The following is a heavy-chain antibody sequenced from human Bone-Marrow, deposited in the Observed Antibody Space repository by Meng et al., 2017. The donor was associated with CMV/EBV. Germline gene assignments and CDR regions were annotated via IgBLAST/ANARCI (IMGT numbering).Heavy chain of an antibody. CDR2: ISYDGSNK. Sequence: GESLKISCAASGFTFSNYGMHWVRQAPGKGLEWVAVISYDGSNKYYADSVKGRFTISRDNSKNTLYLQMNSLRAEDTAVYYCARDFSRMDVWGQGTTVTVSS. CDR1: GFTFSNYG. J-gene: IGHJ6*02. D-gene: IGHD2/OR15-2a*01. V-gene: IGHV3-30*19. CDR3: ARDFSRMDV.